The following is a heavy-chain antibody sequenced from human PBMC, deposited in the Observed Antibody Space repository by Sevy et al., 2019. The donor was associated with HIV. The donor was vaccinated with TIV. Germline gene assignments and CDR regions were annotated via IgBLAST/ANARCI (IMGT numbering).Heavy chain of an antibody. CDR3: ARSYGSGNYYGY. D-gene: IGHD3-10*01. J-gene: IGHJ4*02. CDR2: ISAYNGNT. V-gene: IGHV1-18*01. Sequence: ASVKVSCKASGYTFISYAINWVRQAPGQGLEWMGWISAYNGNTNYAQKLQGRVTMTTDTSSSTAYMEPRSLRSDDTAVYYCARSYGSGNYYGYWGQGTLVTVSS. CDR1: GYTFISYA.